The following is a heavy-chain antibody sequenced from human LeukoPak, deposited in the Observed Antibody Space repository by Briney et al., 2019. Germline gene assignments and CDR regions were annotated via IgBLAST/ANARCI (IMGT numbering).Heavy chain of an antibody. D-gene: IGHD6-13*01. J-gene: IGHJ4*02. V-gene: IGHV1-46*01. CDR1: GYTFTSYY. Sequence: ASVKVSCKASGYTFTSYYMHWVRQAPGQGLEWMGIINPSGGSTSYAQKFQDRVTMTRDTPTSTVYMELSSLRSEDTAVYYCARETRSLVIGAAAGPWNYWGQGTLVTVSS. CDR2: INPSGGST. CDR3: ARETRSLVIGAAAGPWNY.